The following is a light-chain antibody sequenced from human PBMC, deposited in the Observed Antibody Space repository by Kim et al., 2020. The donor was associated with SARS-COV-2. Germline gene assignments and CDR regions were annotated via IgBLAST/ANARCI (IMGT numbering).Light chain of an antibody. CDR2: DVS. CDR1: SSDVGGYNY. Sequence: PGKSITISCTGTSSDVGGYNYVSWYQQHPGKAPKLMIYDVSKRPSGVSNRFSGSKSGNTASLTISGLQAEDEADYYCSSYTSSSSVFGTGTKVTVL. V-gene: IGLV2-14*04. J-gene: IGLJ1*01. CDR3: SSYTSSSSV.